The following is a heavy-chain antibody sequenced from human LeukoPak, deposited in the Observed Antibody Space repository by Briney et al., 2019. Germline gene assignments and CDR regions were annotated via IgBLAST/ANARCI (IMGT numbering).Heavy chain of an antibody. Sequence: GGSLRLSCVASGFSFRTFEMHWVRQAPGKGLEWVAVISYDSINKYYADSVKGRFTISRDNSKDSLYLQLNSLRPEDTAVYYCVQPGGSVGSMGWGQGTLVTVSS. D-gene: IGHD1-14*01. CDR2: ISYDSINK. J-gene: IGHJ4*02. V-gene: IGHV3-30-3*01. CDR3: VQPGGSVGSMG. CDR1: GFSFRTFE.